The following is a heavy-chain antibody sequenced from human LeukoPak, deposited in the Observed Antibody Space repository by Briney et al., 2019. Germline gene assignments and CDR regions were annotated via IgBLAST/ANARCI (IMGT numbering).Heavy chain of an antibody. D-gene: IGHD5-18*01. V-gene: IGHV1-2*02. CDR1: GYTFTSYY. CDR2: INPNSGGT. Sequence: ASVKVSCKASGYTFTSYYMHWVRQAPGQGLEWMGWINPNSGGTNYAQKFQGRVTMTRDTSISTAYMELSRLRSDDTAVYYCARDHAVDTPFDYWGQGTLVTVSS. J-gene: IGHJ4*02. CDR3: ARDHAVDTPFDY.